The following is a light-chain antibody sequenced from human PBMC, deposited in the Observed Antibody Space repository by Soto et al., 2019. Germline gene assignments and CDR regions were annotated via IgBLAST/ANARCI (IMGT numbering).Light chain of an antibody. CDR1: QNVSGD. CDR3: QQYYYWPLT. CDR2: GAS. V-gene: IGKV3-15*01. Sequence: EAVMTQSPATLSLSPGERATLSCRASQNVSGDLAWYQQKPGQAPRLLIYGASTRATGIPDRFSGSGSATEFTLTISGLQSEDFANFYCQQYYYWPLTFGGGTKVEIK. J-gene: IGKJ4*01.